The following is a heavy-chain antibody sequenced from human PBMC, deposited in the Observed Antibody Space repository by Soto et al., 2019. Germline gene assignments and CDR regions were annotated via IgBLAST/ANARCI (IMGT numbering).Heavy chain of an antibody. D-gene: IGHD5-18*01. Sequence: AETLSLTCIVSGGSISRYYWSWIRQPAGKGLEWIGRIYNTGSTNYNPSLKSRVTMSVDTSKNQFSLRLKSVTAADTAVYYCARAGGYSDRALGHEWWYFDLWGRGSLVTVSS. V-gene: IGHV4-4*07. J-gene: IGHJ2*01. CDR2: IYNTGST. CDR1: GGSISRYY. CDR3: ARAGGYSDRALGHEWWYFDL.